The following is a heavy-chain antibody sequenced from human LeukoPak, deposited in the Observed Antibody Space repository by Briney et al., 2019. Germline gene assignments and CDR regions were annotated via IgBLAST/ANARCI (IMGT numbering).Heavy chain of an antibody. CDR1: GFTFSSYS. V-gene: IGHV3-21*01. CDR3: AREFSIMIVAAIDY. Sequence: PGGSLRLSCAASGFTFSSYSMNWVRQAPGKGLEWVSSISSSSYIYYADSAKGRFTISRDNAKNSLYLQMNSLRAEDTAVYYCAREFSIMIVAAIDYWGQGTLVTVSS. D-gene: IGHD3-22*01. CDR2: ISSSSYI. J-gene: IGHJ4*02.